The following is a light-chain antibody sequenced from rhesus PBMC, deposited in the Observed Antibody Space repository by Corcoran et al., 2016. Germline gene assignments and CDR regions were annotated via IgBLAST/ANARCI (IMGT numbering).Light chain of an antibody. CDR1: QVISSW. Sequence: DIQMTQSPSSLSASVGDTVTITCRASQVISSWLAWYQQKPGKAPQLLIYKASRLQIGVPSRFSGSGSGTDFTLPITSLQPEDFATYSCLQYNSSPFTFSPGTKLDI. CDR2: KAS. J-gene: IGKJ3*01. V-gene: IGKV1-22*01. CDR3: LQYNSSPFT.